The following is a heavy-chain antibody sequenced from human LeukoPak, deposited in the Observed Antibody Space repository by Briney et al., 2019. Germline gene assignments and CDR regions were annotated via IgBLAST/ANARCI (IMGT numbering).Heavy chain of an antibody. J-gene: IGHJ4*02. Sequence: GGSLRLSCAASGFIFDDFAMHWVRQTPEKGLEWVSFIDGDGVNIYYADSVEGRFTISRDNSKNSLYLQMDSVRTEDTALYYCAKDILGTGWSPFDSWGQGTLVTVSS. D-gene: IGHD6-19*01. CDR2: IDGDGVNI. V-gene: IGHV3-43*02. CDR1: GFIFDDFA. CDR3: AKDILGTGWSPFDS.